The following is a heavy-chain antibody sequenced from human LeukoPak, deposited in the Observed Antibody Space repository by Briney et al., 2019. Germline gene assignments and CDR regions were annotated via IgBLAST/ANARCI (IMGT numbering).Heavy chain of an antibody. D-gene: IGHD3-22*01. V-gene: IGHV3-74*01. CDR2: INSDGSST. CDR1: GFTFSSYW. J-gene: IGHJ4*02. CDR3: ARDPHSSGYYSDFDY. Sequence: PGGSLRLPCAASGFTFSSYWMHWVRQAPGKGLVWVSRINSDGSSTSYADSVKGRFTISRDNAKNTLYLQMNSLRAEDTAVYYCARDPHSSGYYSDFDYWGQGTLVTVSS.